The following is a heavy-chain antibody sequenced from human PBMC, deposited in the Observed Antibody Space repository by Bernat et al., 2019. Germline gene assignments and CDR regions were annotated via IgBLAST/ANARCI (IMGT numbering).Heavy chain of an antibody. CDR2: INPDGTTT. V-gene: IGHV3-74*03. CDR3: VRISRGDGNY. D-gene: IGHD3-3*01. J-gene: IGHJ4*02. Sequence: EVQLVESGGGLVQPGGSLRLSCAASGFSFSSYWMHWVRQAPGKGLLWVSQINPDGTTTTYADSVKGRFTVSRDNAKNMLYLQMNSLRVEDTAVYYCVRISRGDGNYWGQGTLVTVS. CDR1: GFSFSSYW.